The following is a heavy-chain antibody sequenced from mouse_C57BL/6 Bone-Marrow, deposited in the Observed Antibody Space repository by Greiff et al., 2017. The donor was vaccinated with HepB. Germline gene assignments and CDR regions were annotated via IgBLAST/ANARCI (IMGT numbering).Heavy chain of an antibody. J-gene: IGHJ2*01. CDR3: TRAEVYYGSSSLDY. D-gene: IGHD1-1*01. CDR2: IYPGNSDT. Sequence: VQLQQSGTVLARPGASVKMSCKTSGYTFTSYWMHWVKQRPGQGLEWIGAIYPGNSDTSYNQKFKGKAKLTAVTSASTAYMELSSLTNEDSAVYYCTRAEVYYGSSSLDYWGQGTTLTVSS. V-gene: IGHV1-5*01. CDR1: GYTFTSYW.